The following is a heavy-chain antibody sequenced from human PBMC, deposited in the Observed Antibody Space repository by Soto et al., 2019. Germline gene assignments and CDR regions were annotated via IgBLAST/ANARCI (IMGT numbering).Heavy chain of an antibody. V-gene: IGHV3-7*03. Sequence: GGSLRLSCAASGFTFSDYWMSWVRQAPGKGPEWVANIKFDGSVKQYVDSVRGRFTISRDNSRNSLFLQMNSLRAGDTAVYYCVKDGGYCSSTTCYSPRNHYFDSWGQGTLVTVSS. CDR3: VKDGGYCSSTTCYSPRNHYFDS. CDR1: GFTFSDYW. J-gene: IGHJ4*02. CDR2: IKFDGSVK. D-gene: IGHD2-2*01.